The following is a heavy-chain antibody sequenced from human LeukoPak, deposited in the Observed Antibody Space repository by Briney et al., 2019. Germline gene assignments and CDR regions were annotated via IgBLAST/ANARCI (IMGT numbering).Heavy chain of an antibody. D-gene: IGHD3-10*01. V-gene: IGHV4-39*01. CDR1: GGSISSSSYY. Sequence: SETLSLTCTVSGGSISSSSYYWDWIRQPPGKGLEWIGTIYYSGTTYYNPSLKSRLTISVDTSKNQFSLNLSSVTAADTAVYYCARQVLLAFDIWGQGTMVTVSS. CDR2: IYYSGTT. CDR3: ARQVLLAFDI. J-gene: IGHJ3*02.